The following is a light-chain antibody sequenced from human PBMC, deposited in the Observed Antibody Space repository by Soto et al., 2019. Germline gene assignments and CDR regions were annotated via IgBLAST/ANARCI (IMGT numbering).Light chain of an antibody. V-gene: IGKV1D-12*01. J-gene: IGKJ5*01. Sequence: DIRVTQSSSSLSASGEDRVTINCRASQDIVAYLAWYQHKPGRAPELLIRAASTLQSGVPSRFSGSGSGTDFTLTINSLQPEDFATYYCQQAYSFPITFGQGTRLEIK. CDR2: AAS. CDR3: QQAYSFPIT. CDR1: QDIVAY.